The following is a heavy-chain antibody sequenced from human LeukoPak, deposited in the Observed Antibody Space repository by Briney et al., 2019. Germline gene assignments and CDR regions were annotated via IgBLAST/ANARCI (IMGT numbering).Heavy chain of an antibody. D-gene: IGHD2-15*01. CDR1: GGSISSSSYY. V-gene: IGHV4-39*01. J-gene: IGHJ4*02. CDR2: IYYSGST. CDR3: ARQQTTVVVVAASDY. Sequence: SETLSLTCTVSGGSISSSSYYWGWLRQPPGTGLEWIGSIYYSGSTYYNPSLKSRVTISVDTSKNQFSLKLSSVTAADTAVYYCARQQTTVVVVAASDYWGQGTLVTVSS.